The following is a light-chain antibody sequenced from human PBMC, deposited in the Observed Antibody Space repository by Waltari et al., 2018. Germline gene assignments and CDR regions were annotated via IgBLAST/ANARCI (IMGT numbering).Light chain of an antibody. CDR2: SVS. J-gene: IGKJ1*01. V-gene: IGKV3-20*01. Sequence: EIVLTQSPGTLSLSPGERATLSCRASQSVSGNYLAWYQQKPGQTPRLLIYSVSRRATGIPDFTLTISRLEPEDFAVYYCQQYGNSPPWTFGQGTKVEIK. CDR3: QQYGNSPPWT. CDR1: QSVSGNY.